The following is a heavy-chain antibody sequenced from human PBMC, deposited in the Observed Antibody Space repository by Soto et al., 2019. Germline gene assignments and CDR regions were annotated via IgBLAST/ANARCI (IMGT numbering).Heavy chain of an antibody. V-gene: IGHV3-23*01. J-gene: IGHJ4*02. CDR3: AKDSLLVYYFDS. CDR2: ITLSGGTT. D-gene: IGHD2-8*02. Sequence: PGGSLRLSCAASGFTFSTYAMSWVRQAPGKGLEWVSTITLSGGTTYYADSVKGRFTISRDNSKSTFFLQMNSLRADDTALYYCAKDSLLVYYFDSWGQGTLVTVSS. CDR1: GFTFSTYA.